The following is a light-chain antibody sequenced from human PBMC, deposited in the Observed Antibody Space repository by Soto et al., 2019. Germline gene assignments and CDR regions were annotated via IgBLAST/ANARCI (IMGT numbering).Light chain of an antibody. CDR2: DVS. V-gene: IGLV2-14*01. CDR1: SSDVGAYNY. Sequence: QSALTQPASVSGSPGQSITISCTGTSSDVGAYNYVSWYQQHPGKAPKLMIYDVSNRPSGVSNRFSGSESGNTASLTISGLQAEDEADYYCSSYTSSSTLVVFGGGTKVTVL. CDR3: SSYTSSSTLVV. J-gene: IGLJ3*02.